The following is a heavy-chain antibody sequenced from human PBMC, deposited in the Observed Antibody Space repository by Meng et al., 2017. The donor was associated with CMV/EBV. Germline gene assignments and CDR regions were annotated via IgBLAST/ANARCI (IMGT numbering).Heavy chain of an antibody. J-gene: IGHJ6*02. CDR3: AIYFYDYALDV. CDR1: GGSFNNYY. CDR2: INHSGST. V-gene: IGHV4-34*01. Sequence: SETLSLTCVIYGGSFNNYYWNWIRQPPGKGLEWIGEINHSGSTNYNPSLKSRVTVSVDTSKNQFSLRLSSVTAADTAVYYCAIYFYDYALDVWGQGTKVTVSS.